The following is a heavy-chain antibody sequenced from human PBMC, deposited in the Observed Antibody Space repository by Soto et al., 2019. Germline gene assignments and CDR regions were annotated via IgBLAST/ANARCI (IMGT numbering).Heavy chain of an antibody. Sequence: SETLSLTCTVSGGSISSYYWSWIRQPPGKGLEWIGYIYYSGSTNYNPSLKSRVTISVDTSKNQFSLKLSSVTAADTAVYYCARGDTIFGVVIRAFDIWGQGTMVTVSS. CDR2: IYYSGST. D-gene: IGHD3-3*01. CDR1: GGSISSYY. CDR3: ARGDTIFGVVIRAFDI. V-gene: IGHV4-59*01. J-gene: IGHJ3*02.